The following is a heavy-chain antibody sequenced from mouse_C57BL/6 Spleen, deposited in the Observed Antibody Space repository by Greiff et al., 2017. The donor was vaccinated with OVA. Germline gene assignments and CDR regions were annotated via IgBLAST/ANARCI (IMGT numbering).Heavy chain of an antibody. J-gene: IGHJ3*01. V-gene: IGHV1-82*01. D-gene: IGHD2-9*01. CDR1: GYAFSSSW. CDR2: IYPGDGDT. CDR3: ARPYYGYDGFAY. Sequence: QVQLKQSGPELVKPGASVKISCKASGYAFSSSWMNWVKQRPGKGLEWIGRIYPGDGDTNYNGKFKGKATLTADKSSSTAYMQLSSLTSEDSAVYFCARPYYGYDGFAYWGQGTLVTVSA.